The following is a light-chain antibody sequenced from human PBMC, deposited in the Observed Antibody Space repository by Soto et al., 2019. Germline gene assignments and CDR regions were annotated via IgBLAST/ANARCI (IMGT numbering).Light chain of an antibody. J-gene: IGKJ2*01. V-gene: IGKV3-11*01. Sequence: EIVLTQSPATLSLSPGERATLSCRASQSVRRSLAWYQQKPGQTPRLLIYDASNRATGIPVRFSGSGSGTDFTLTISSLEPEDFAVYYCQQRSNWPPMYTFGQGTKLEIK. CDR3: QQRSNWPPMYT. CDR2: DAS. CDR1: QSVRRS.